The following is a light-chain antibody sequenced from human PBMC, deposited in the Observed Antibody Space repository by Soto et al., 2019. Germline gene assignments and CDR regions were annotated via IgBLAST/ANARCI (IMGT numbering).Light chain of an antibody. CDR2: EVT. V-gene: IGLV2-8*01. Sequence: QSALTQPPSASGSPGQSVTISCTGTSSDIGGYDYVSWYQQHPGKAPKLMIYEVTKRPSGVPDRFSGSKSGNTASLTVSGLQAEDEADYYCSSYADNTNGVFGGGTKLTVL. CDR3: SSYADNTNGV. CDR1: SSDIGGYDY. J-gene: IGLJ2*01.